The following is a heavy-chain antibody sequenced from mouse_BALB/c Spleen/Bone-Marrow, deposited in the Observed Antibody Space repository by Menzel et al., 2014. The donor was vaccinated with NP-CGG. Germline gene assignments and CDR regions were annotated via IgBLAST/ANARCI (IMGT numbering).Heavy chain of an antibody. D-gene: IGHD2-1*01. Sequence: EVKLVESGPGLVKPSQTVSLPCTVTGISIXTGNYRWSWIRQFPGNKLEWIGYIYYSGTITYNPSLTSRTTITRDTSKNQFFLEMNSLTAEDTATYYCARYGNYFDYWGQGTTLTVSS. CDR1: GISIXTGNYR. CDR3: ARYGNYFDY. V-gene: IGHV3-5*02. J-gene: IGHJ2*01. CDR2: IYYSGTI.